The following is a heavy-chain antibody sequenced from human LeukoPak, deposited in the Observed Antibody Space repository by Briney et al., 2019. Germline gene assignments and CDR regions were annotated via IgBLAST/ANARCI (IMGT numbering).Heavy chain of an antibody. CDR3: ARGAEYYYDSSGWGAFDI. CDR2: ISSSGSTI. D-gene: IGHD3-22*01. J-gene: IGHJ3*02. Sequence: PGGSLRLSCAASGFTFSDYYMSWIRQAPGKGLEWVSDISSSGSTIYYADSVKGRFTISRDNAKNSLYLQMNSLRAEDTAVYYCARGAEYYYDSSGWGAFDIWGQGTIVTVSS. CDR1: GFTFSDYY. V-gene: IGHV3-11*01.